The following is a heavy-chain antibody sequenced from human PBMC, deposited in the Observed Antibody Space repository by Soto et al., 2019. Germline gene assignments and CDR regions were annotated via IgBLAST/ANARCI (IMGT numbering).Heavy chain of an antibody. J-gene: IGHJ6*02. V-gene: IGHV4-59*01. CDR2: IYYSGST. Sequence: QVQLQESGPGLVKPSETLSLTCTVSGGSISSYYWSWIRQPPGKGLEWIGYIYYSGSTNYNPSITSRVTIAVDPSNNRLSLKLTSVSAADTAVNSCPSGSRRPGEVDYYGRDVWGQGSTVTVSS. CDR1: GGSISSYY. D-gene: IGHD4-17*01. CDR3: PSGSRRPGEVDYYGRDV.